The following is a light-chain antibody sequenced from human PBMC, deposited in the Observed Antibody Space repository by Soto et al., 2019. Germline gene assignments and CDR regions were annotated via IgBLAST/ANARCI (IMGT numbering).Light chain of an antibody. Sequence: QSALTQPPSASGSPGQSVTISCTGTGSDVGGYNFVSWYQQHPGKAPKLMIYEVNKRPSGVPDRFSGSKSGSTASLTVSGLQAEDEADYYCSSYAGGNNLLFGGGTKLTVL. V-gene: IGLV2-8*01. CDR2: EVN. CDR3: SSYAGGNNLL. CDR1: GSDVGGYNF. J-gene: IGLJ2*01.